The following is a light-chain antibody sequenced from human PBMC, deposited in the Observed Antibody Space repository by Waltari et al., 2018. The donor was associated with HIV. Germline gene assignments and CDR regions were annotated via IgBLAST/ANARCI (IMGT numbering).Light chain of an antibody. CDR1: SSNIGAGLD. Sequence: QSVLTQPPSVSGAPGQRVTISCPGSSSNIGAGLDVHWYQQLPGTAPKLLLYGNTNRPSGVPDRFSGSKSGTSASLAITGLQAEDEADYYCQSYDSSLSGLLFGGGTKLTVL. J-gene: IGLJ2*01. V-gene: IGLV1-40*01. CDR3: QSYDSSLSGLL. CDR2: GNT.